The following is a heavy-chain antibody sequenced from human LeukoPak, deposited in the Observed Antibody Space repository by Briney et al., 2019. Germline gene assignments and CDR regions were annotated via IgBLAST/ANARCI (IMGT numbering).Heavy chain of an antibody. J-gene: IGHJ5*02. CDR3: AKDRTYGYSSSPHFDP. CDR2: ISWNSGSI. Sequence: GGSLRLSCAASGFTFDDYAMHWVRQAPGKGLEWVSGISWNSGSIGYADSVKGRFTISRDNAKNSLYLQMNSLRAEDTALYYCAKDRTYGYSSSPHFDPWGQGTLVTVSS. CDR1: GFTFDDYA. V-gene: IGHV3-9*01. D-gene: IGHD6-13*01.